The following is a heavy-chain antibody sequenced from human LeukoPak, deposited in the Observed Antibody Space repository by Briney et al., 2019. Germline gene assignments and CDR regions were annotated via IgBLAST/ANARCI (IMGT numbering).Heavy chain of an antibody. CDR2: IYSGGST. CDR3: AKESEVRGVVDY. V-gene: IGHV3-53*01. J-gene: IGHJ4*02. CDR1: GFTVSSNY. D-gene: IGHD3-10*01. Sequence: GGSLRLSCAASGFTVSSNYMSWVRQAPGKGLEWVSVIYSGGSTYYADSVEGRFTISRDDSKNTLYLQMNSLRAEDTAVYYCAKESEVRGVVDYWGQGTLVTVSS.